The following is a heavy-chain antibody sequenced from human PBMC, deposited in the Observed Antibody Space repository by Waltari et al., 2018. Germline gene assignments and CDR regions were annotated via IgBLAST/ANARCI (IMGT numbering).Heavy chain of an antibody. CDR3: ARDPHYSNFDY. V-gene: IGHV3-7*01. CDR2: IKGDGSQK. Sequence: EVHLVESGGGLVQPGGSLRLSCAASGFTCGTYWMTWVCQAPGKGLEWLANIKGDGSQKNYVDSVKGRFTISRDTANNSLYLQMNSLRAEDTAVYYCARDPHYSNFDYWGQGTLVTVSS. CDR1: GFTCGTYW. J-gene: IGHJ4*02. D-gene: IGHD4-4*01.